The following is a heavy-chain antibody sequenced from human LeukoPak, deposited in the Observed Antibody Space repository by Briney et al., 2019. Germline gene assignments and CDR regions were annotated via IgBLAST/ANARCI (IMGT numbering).Heavy chain of an antibody. CDR1: GGSIRSYY. CDR2: IYYSGST. Sequence: KPSETLSLTCTVSGGSIRSYYWSWIRRPPGKGLEWIGYIYYSGSTNYNPSLKSRVSISVDTSKNQFSLKLSSGTAADTAVYYCVRTGSTVTMLYPFDHWGQGTLVTVSS. J-gene: IGHJ4*02. V-gene: IGHV4-59*01. CDR3: VRTGSTVTMLYPFDH. D-gene: IGHD4-17*01.